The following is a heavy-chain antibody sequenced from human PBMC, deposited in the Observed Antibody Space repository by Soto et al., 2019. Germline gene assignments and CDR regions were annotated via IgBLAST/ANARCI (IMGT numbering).Heavy chain of an antibody. CDR1: GFTFSTYN. D-gene: IGHD2-2*01. J-gene: IGHJ6*03. Sequence: GSLRLSCAASGFTFSTYNMNWVRQAPGKGLEWVSSISSSSSYIYYADSVKSRFTISRDNAKNSLYLQMNSLRAEDTAVYYCARGGWSSMQYYYYYMDVWGKGTTVTVSS. CDR3: ARGGWSSMQYYYYYMDV. V-gene: IGHV3-21*01. CDR2: ISSSSSYI.